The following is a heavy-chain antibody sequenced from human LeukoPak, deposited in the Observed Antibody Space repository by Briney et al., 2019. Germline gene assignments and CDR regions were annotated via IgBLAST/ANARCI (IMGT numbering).Heavy chain of an antibody. Sequence: GTPWKVSCKASGYTFTAYYIHWVRQAPGQGLEWMGYINSNSGESNSAQKFQGRVALNGDTSISPAYMELSALRSDAPAGYYGARQVVVVTAAYFYFEYWGQGTLVTVSS. CDR2: INSNSGES. CDR3: ARQVVVVTAAYFYFEY. J-gene: IGHJ4*02. V-gene: IGHV1-2*02. CDR1: GYTFTAYY. D-gene: IGHD2-21*02.